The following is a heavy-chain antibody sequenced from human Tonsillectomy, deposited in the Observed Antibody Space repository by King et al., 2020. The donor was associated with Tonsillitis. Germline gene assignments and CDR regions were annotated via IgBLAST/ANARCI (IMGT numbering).Heavy chain of an antibody. Sequence: QLVQSGGGLVKPGGSLRLSCAASGFTFSNAWMSWVRQAPGKGLEWVGRIKSKTDGGTTDYAAPVKGRFTISRDYSKNTPYMQMNSLKTEDTAVYYCTTDGFEDSDAFDIWGQGTMVTVSS. D-gene: IGHD3-16*01. J-gene: IGHJ3*02. CDR2: IKSKTDGGTT. CDR1: GFTFSNAW. CDR3: TTDGFEDSDAFDI. V-gene: IGHV3-15*01.